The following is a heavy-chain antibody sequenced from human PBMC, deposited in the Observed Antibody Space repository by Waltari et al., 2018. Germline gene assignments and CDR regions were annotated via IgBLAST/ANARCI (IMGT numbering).Heavy chain of an antibody. J-gene: IGHJ5*02. V-gene: IGHV4-34*01. D-gene: IGHD6-13*01. CDR2: IDHSGST. Sequence: QVQLQQWGAGLLKPSETLSLTCAVYGGSFSGYYWSWIRQPPGKGPEWIGEIDHSGSTKHTPALQGRVTISVDTSRNQFSLKRSSVTAADTAVYYGARDPSRIAAAGTGWFDPWGQGTLVTVSS. CDR3: ARDPSRIAAAGTGWFDP. CDR1: GGSFSGYY.